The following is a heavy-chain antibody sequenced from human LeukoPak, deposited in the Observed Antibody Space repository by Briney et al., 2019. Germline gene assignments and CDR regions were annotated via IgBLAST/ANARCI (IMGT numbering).Heavy chain of an antibody. CDR1: GGTFSSYA. J-gene: IGHJ3*02. CDR2: IIPILGIA. V-gene: IGHV1-69*04. D-gene: IGHD1-26*01. CDR3: ASFSLTMSGSYLDAFDI. Sequence: ASVKVSCKASGGTFSSYAISWVRQAPGQGLEWMGRIIPILGIANYAQKFQGRVTITADKSTSTAYMELSSLRSEDTAVYYCASFSLTMSGSYLDAFDIWGQGTMVTVSS.